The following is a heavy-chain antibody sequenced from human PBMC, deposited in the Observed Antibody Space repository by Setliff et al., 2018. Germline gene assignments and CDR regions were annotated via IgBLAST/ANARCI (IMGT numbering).Heavy chain of an antibody. Sequence: PSETLSLTCAVSGYSISSGYYWGWIRQSPGKGLEWIGSIYYSGNTYYNASLKGRVTISGDTSKDQFSLKLTAVTAADTAIYYCARHRAVAGAYYCDFWGQGTLVTVS. CDR1: GYSISSGYY. V-gene: IGHV4-38-2*01. J-gene: IGHJ4*02. CDR3: ARHRAVAGAYYCDF. D-gene: IGHD6-19*01. CDR2: IYYSGNT.